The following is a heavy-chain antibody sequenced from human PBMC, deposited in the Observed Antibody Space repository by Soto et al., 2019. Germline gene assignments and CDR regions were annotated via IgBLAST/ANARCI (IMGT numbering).Heavy chain of an antibody. CDR2: IYYSGST. CDR1: GGSISSSSYD. Sequence: PXXTLSLPFTVSGGSISSSSYDWGSIRQPPGKGLEWIGSIYYSGSTYYNPSLKSRVTISVDTSKNQFSLKLRSVTAADTAVYYCARHRFGEFVTNWGQGTLVTVSS. CDR3: ARHRFGEFVTN. D-gene: IGHD3-10*01. V-gene: IGHV4-39*01. J-gene: IGHJ4*02.